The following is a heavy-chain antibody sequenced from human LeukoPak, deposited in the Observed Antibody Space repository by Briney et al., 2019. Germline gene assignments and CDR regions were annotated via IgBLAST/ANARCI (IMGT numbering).Heavy chain of an antibody. J-gene: IGHJ4*02. CDR3: ARGHYGSGSYYNLDY. V-gene: IGHV3-11*01. D-gene: IGHD3-10*01. CDR1: GFTFSDYY. CDR2: ISSSGVTI. Sequence: GGSLRLPCAASGFTFSDYYMIWIRQALGKGLEWVSYISSSGVTIYYADSVKGRFTISRDNAKNSLSLQMNSLRAEDTAVYYCARGHYGSGSYYNLDYWGQGTLVTVSS.